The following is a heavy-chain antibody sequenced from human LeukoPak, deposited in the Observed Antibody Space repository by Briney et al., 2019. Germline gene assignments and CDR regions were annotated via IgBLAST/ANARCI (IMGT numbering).Heavy chain of an antibody. CDR3: AREGKDYDFWSGYYQRSYYYYGVDV. V-gene: IGHV3-13*01. CDR1: GFTFSSYD. J-gene: IGHJ6*02. D-gene: IGHD3-3*01. Sequence: GGSLRLSCAASGFTFSSYDMHWVRQATGKGLEWVSAIGTAGDTYYPGSVKGRFTISRENAKNSLYLQMNSLRAEDTAVYYCAREGKDYDFWSGYYQRSYYYYGVDVWGQGTTVTVSS. CDR2: IGTAGDT.